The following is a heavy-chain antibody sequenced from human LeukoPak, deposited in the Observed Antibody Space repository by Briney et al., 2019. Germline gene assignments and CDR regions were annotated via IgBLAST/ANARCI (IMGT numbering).Heavy chain of an antibody. J-gene: IGHJ3*02. D-gene: IGHD3-22*01. Sequence: ASVKVSCKASGYTFTSYYKHWVRQAPGQGLEWMGIINPSGGSTSYAQKFQGRVTMTRDTSTSTVYMELSSLRSEDTAVYYCASWANYYDSSGYRHGAFDIWGQGTMVTVSS. CDR2: INPSGGST. CDR1: GYTFTSYY. CDR3: ASWANYYDSSGYRHGAFDI. V-gene: IGHV1-46*01.